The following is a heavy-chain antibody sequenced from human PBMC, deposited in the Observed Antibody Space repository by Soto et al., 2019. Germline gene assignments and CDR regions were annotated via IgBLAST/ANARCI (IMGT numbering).Heavy chain of an antibody. CDR2: IYRSGTT. CDR1: NFSISSGYY. Sequence: PSETLSLTCVVSNFSISSGYYWGWIRQSPGKGLEWIASIYRSGTTSYNPSLKSRVTISVDPSKNQFSLMLTAATAADTAVYYCARTHSGSYYSVFNYWGRGSLVTSPQ. V-gene: IGHV4-38-2*01. J-gene: IGHJ4*02. CDR3: ARTHSGSYYSVFNY. D-gene: IGHD1-26*01.